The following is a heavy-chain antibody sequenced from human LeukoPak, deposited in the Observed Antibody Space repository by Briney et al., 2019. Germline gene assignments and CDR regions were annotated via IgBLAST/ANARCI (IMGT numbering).Heavy chain of an antibody. CDR1: GGSISSSSFH. J-gene: IGHJ4*02. Sequence: SETLSLTGTVSGGSISSSSFHWGWIRQPPGKGLEWIGSIYYSGSTYYNPSLRSRVSISVDTSKNQFSLKLNSVTAADTAVYYCARRYGSGSYYNPTLYYFDYWGQGALVTVSS. D-gene: IGHD3-10*01. CDR2: IYYSGST. V-gene: IGHV4-39*01. CDR3: ARRYGSGSYYNPTLYYFDY.